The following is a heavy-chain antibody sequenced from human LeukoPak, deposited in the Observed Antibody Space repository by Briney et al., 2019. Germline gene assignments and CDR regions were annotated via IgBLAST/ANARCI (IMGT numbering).Heavy chain of an antibody. Sequence: PGGSLRLSCVASRFTFSNYAISWVRQAPGKGLEWVSAITGSGTNRYYADSLKGRFTTSRDNSKNTVFLQMNSLRHEDTAIYYCVIWGDYDVLTGYYVPDYWGQGTLVTVAS. CDR1: RFTFSNYA. CDR2: ITGSGTNR. V-gene: IGHV3-23*01. D-gene: IGHD3-9*01. CDR3: VIWGDYDVLTGYYVPDY. J-gene: IGHJ4*02.